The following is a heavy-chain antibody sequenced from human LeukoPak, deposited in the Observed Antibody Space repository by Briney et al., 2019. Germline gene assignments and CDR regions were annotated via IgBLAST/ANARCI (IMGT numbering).Heavy chain of an antibody. D-gene: IGHD6-13*01. CDR2: ISSSSSYI. Sequence: GGSLRLSCAASGFTLSSYSMNWVRQAPGKGLEWVSSISSSSSYIYYADSVKGRFTISRDNAKNSLYPQMNSLRAEDTAVYYCARGEQQLASAFDIWGQGTMVTVSS. CDR1: GFTLSSYS. CDR3: ARGEQQLASAFDI. V-gene: IGHV3-21*01. J-gene: IGHJ3*02.